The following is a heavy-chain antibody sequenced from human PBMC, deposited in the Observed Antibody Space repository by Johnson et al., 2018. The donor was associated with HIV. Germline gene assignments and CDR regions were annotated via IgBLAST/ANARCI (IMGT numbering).Heavy chain of an antibody. Sequence: HVQLVESGGGVVQPGRSLRLSCAASGFTFSSYGMRWVRTAPGKGLEWVSFIRYDGSKKYYADSVKGRFTSSRDNSKNTLYLQMNSLRAEDTAVFFCARDWSWRGSLKGGGAFDIWGQGTLVTVSA. CDR2: IRYDGSKK. CDR1: GFTFSSYG. CDR3: ARDWSWRGSLKGGGAFDI. J-gene: IGHJ3*02. V-gene: IGHV3-30*03. D-gene: IGHD1-26*01.